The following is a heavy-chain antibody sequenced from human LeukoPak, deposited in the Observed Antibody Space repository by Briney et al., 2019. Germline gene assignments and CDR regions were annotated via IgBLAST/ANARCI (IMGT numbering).Heavy chain of an antibody. V-gene: IGHV1-18*04. Sequence: ASVKVSCKASGYTFTRYGFSWLRQAPGQGPEWMGWISAYNGNTKYAQKFQGRVTMTTDTPTSTGYMELRSLRSDDTAVYYCARDPHVVEAAGQVDYWGQGTLVTVSS. CDR2: ISAYNGNT. CDR3: ARDPHVVEAAGQVDY. CDR1: GYTFTRYG. J-gene: IGHJ4*02. D-gene: IGHD6-13*01.